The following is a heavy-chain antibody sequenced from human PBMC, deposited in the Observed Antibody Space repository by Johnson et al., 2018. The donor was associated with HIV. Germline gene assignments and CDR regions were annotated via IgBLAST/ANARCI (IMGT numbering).Heavy chain of an antibody. CDR3: ARGYILTGYSGAFDI. CDR2: ISYDGSNK. V-gene: IGHV3-30*03. D-gene: IGHD3-9*01. CDR1: GFTFSNAW. J-gene: IGHJ3*02. Sequence: QVQLVESGGGVVQPGRSLRLSCAASGFTFSNAWMSWVRQAPGKGLEWVALISYDGSNKYYADSVKGRFTISRDNSKNTLYLQMNSLRAEDTAVYYCARGYILTGYSGAFDIWGQGTTVTVSP.